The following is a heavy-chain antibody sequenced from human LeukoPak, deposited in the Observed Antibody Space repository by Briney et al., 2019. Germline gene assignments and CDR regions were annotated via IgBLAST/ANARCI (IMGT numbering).Heavy chain of an antibody. D-gene: IGHD6-13*01. CDR3: ARKGLYQQLVFYYGMDV. Sequence: QPGGSLRLSCAASGFTFSSYGMHWVRQAPGKGLEWVAVIWYDGSNKYYADSVKGRFTISSDNSKKTLYLQMNSLRAEDRDVYYCARKGLYQQLVFYYGMDVWGQGTTVTVSS. CDR2: IWYDGSNK. J-gene: IGHJ6*02. V-gene: IGHV3-33*01. CDR1: GFTFSSYG.